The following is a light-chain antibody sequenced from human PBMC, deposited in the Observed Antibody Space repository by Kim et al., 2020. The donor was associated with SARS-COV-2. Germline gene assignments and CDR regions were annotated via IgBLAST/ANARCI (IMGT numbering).Light chain of an antibody. CDR1: QYIINY. CDR2: DAS. CDR3: QQYDNLIT. V-gene: IGKV1-33*01. J-gene: IGKJ5*01. Sequence: SASVGDRVTITCQASQYIINYLKWYQQKPGKAPKLLIYDASNLETGVPSRFSGRGSGTDFTFTISSLQPEDIATYYCQQYDNLITFGQGTRLEIK.